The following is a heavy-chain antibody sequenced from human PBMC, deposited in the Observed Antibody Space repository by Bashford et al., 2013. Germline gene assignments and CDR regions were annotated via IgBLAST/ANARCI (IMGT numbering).Heavy chain of an antibody. CDR1: GGSIRNKY. J-gene: IGHJ3*02. CDR3: ARATYYDSGRGDVFDI. V-gene: IGHV4-59*01. D-gene: IGHD3-22*01. Sequence: SETLSLTCTVSGGSIRNKYWSWIRQPPGKELEWIGHASDSGNTNHNPSLESRVTTSVDTSKNQFSLKLSSVTAADTAVYYCARATYYDSGRGDVFDIWGQGTMVTVSS. CDR2: ASDSGNT.